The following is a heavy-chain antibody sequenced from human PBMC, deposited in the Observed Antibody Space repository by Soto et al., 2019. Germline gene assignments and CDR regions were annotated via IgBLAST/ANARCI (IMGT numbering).Heavy chain of an antibody. CDR3: AREDYGSGSPIDY. V-gene: IGHV1-18*01. D-gene: IGHD3-10*01. CDR1: GYTFTSYG. CDR2: INAYNGNT. Sequence: ASVKVSCKASGYTFTSYGISWVRQAPGQGLEWMGWINAYNGNTNYAQNLQDRVTMTTDTSTSTAYMELRSLRSDDTAVYFCAREDYGSGSPIDYWGQGTLVTVSS. J-gene: IGHJ4*02.